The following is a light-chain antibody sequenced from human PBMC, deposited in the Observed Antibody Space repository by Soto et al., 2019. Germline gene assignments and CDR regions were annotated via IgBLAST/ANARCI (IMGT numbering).Light chain of an antibody. CDR2: DAS. CDR3: QQRGTWPPLS. V-gene: IGKV3-11*01. J-gene: IGKJ4*01. Sequence: XASXXXXXXLAWYQQKPGQAPRLLIYDASNRXSGIPARFSGXXXXXXXXXTIGNLEPEDFAVYYCQQRGTWPPLSFGGGTKV. CDR1: XXXXXX.